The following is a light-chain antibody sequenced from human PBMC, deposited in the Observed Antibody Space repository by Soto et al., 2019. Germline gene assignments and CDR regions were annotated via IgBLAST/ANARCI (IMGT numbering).Light chain of an antibody. V-gene: IGKV1-12*01. CDR2: DAS. Sequence: DIQMTQSPSSVSASVGDRVTITCRASQGISNWLAWYQQKAGKAPNLLIFDASILQSGVPSRFSGSGSGTDFTLTISSLQPEDFGTYYCQQAKSFPTTFGGGTKLEI. CDR3: QQAKSFPTT. J-gene: IGKJ4*01. CDR1: QGISNW.